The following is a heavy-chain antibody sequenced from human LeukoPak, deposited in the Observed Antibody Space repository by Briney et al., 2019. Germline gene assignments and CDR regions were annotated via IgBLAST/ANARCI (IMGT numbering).Heavy chain of an antibody. CDR3: ARGRASYDFWSGYLFDY. J-gene: IGHJ4*02. CDR1: GGPFSGCY. CDR2: ISHSGST. V-gene: IGHV4-34*01. D-gene: IGHD3-3*01. Sequence: SETLSLTCAVYGGPFSGCYWTWICQPPGKGLEWIGEISHSGSTNYNPSLKSRVTISVDTSKNQFSLKLSSVTAADTAVYYCARGRASYDFWSGYLFDYWGQGTLVPVSS.